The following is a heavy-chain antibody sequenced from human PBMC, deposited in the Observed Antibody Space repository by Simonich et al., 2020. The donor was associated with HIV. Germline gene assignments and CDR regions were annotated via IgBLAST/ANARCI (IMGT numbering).Heavy chain of an antibody. CDR2: INHRGKT. V-gene: IGHV4-34*01. CDR1: GGAFSDYF. CDR3: ARGQPLRSLQRDGFDI. J-gene: IGHJ3*02. Sequence: QVQLQQWGAGLLKPSETLSLTCAVYGGAFSDYFWSWIRQSPGKGREWIGEINHRGKTNTIPSLTSRVTVSVDTPKNQVALKLSSVTAADTAVYYCARGQPLRSLQRDGFDIWGQGTVVTVSS. D-gene: IGHD3-3*01.